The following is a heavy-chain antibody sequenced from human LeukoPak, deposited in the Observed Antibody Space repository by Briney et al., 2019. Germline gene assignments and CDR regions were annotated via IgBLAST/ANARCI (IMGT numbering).Heavy chain of an antibody. J-gene: IGHJ6*03. CDR3: ARVELELLFHKYYYYMDV. V-gene: IGHV3-7*01. CDR1: GFTFSPYA. Sequence: GGSLRLSFLPSGFTFSPYAVHWVRQAPGKGLEWVANKKQDGSEKYYVDSVKGRFTISRDNAKNSLYLQMNSLRAEDTAVYYCARVELELLFHKYYYYMDVWGKGTTVTVSS. D-gene: IGHD1-7*01. CDR2: KKQDGSEK.